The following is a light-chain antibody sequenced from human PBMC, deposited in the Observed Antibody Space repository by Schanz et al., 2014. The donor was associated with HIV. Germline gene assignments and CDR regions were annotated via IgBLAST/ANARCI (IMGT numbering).Light chain of an antibody. V-gene: IGKV3D-15*01. J-gene: IGKJ5*01. CDR3: QQYNNWPPAVT. CDR1: QSVSSSY. CDR2: GAF. Sequence: EIVMTQSPGTLSLSPGERATLSCRASQSVSSSYFAWSQHKPGQAPRLLIYGAFSRATGIPARFSGSGSGTEFTLTISSLQSEDFAVYYCQQYNNWPPAVTFGQGTRLDIK.